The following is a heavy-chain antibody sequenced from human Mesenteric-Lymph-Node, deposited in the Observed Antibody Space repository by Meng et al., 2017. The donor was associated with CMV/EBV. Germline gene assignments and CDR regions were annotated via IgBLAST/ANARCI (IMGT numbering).Heavy chain of an antibody. CDR1: FSVGRYA. V-gene: IGHV3-64*02. J-gene: IGHJ4*02. CDR3: AREMTYCTNGVCYLDY. Sequence: FSVGRYAMHWVRQAPGEGLEYVSAISSNGGSTYYADSVKGRFTISRDNSKNALYLQMGSLRAEDMAVYYCAREMTYCTNGVCYLDYWGQGTLVTVSS. CDR2: ISSNGGST. D-gene: IGHD2-8*01.